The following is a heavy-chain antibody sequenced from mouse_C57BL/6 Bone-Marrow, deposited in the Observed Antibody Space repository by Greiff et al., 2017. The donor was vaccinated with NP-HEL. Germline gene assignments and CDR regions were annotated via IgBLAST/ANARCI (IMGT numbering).Heavy chain of an antibody. V-gene: IGHV1-55*01. J-gene: IGHJ1*03. CDR2: IYPGSGST. CDR1: GYTFTSYW. CDR3: ARSYYYGSSYWYFDV. Sequence: QVQLQQPGAELVKPGASVKMSCKASGYTFTSYWITWVKQRPGQGLEWIGDIYPGSGSTNYNEKFKSKATLTVDTSSSTAYMQLSSLTSEDSAVYYCARSYYYGSSYWYFDVCGTGTTVTVSS. D-gene: IGHD1-1*01.